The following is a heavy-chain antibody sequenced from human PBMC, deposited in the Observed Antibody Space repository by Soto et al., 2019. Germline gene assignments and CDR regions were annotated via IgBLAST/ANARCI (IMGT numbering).Heavy chain of an antibody. CDR1: GGSISSSCYY. J-gene: IGHJ4*02. CDR3: AFQNLQYSSSWEYDADY. D-gene: IGHD6-13*01. Sequence: SETLSLTCTVSGGSISSSCYYWGWIRQPPGKGLEWIGSIYYSGSTYYNPSLKSRVTISVDTSKNQFSLKLSSVTAADTAVYSCAFQNLQYSSSWEYDADYWVQGTLVTVSS. V-gene: IGHV4-39*01. CDR2: IYYSGST.